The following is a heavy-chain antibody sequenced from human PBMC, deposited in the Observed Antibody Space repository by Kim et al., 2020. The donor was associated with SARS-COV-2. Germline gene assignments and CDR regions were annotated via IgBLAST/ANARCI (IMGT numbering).Heavy chain of an antibody. Sequence: TNYAATMKGRFTISRDESKNTLYLQMNSLKTEDTAVYYCTTVLYYYYYIDVWGKGTTVTVSS. J-gene: IGHJ6*03. CDR3: TTVLYYYYYIDV. CDR2: T. V-gene: IGHV3-15*06.